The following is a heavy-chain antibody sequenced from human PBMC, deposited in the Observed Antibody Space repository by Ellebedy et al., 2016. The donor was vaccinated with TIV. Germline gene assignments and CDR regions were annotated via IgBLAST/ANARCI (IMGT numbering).Heavy chain of an antibody. V-gene: IGHV3-7*01. J-gene: IGHJ4*02. Sequence: GESLKISCGTSGFTFSNYWMTWVRQAPGKGLEWVANIKQVGSEKYYVDSVKGRFSISRDNTKNSLYLQMNSLTYEDTAVYYCARDQWLGRAYYFDSWGQGTLVTVSS. CDR1: GFTFSNYW. D-gene: IGHD6-19*01. CDR3: ARDQWLGRAYYFDS. CDR2: IKQVGSEK.